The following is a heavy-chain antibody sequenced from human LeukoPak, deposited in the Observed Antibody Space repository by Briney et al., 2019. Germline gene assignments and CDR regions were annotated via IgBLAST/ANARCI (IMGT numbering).Heavy chain of an antibody. Sequence: SETLSLTCTVSGDSLSSFYWSWIRQPAGKGLEWIGRIYPGGNTDYNPSLKSRVTVSVDTAKNQFSLRLTSVTAADTAVYFCAREWTAFAEFDYWGRGTLVTVSS. CDR3: AREWTAFAEFDY. D-gene: IGHD3-3*02. CDR1: GDSLSSFY. V-gene: IGHV4-4*07. J-gene: IGHJ4*02. CDR2: IYPGGNT.